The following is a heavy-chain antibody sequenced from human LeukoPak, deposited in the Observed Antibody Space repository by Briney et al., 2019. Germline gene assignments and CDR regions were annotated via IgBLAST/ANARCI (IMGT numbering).Heavy chain of an antibody. D-gene: IGHD2-15*01. CDR2: INAGNGNT. J-gene: IGHJ5*02. V-gene: IGHV1-3*01. Sequence: ASVKVSCKASGYTFSHYAIHWVRQAPGQRLEWMGWINAGNGNTKYSQKFQGRVTITRDTSASTAYMELSSLRSEDTAVYYCARTESGPNWFDPWGQGTLVTVSS. CDR1: GYTFSHYA. CDR3: ARTESGPNWFDP.